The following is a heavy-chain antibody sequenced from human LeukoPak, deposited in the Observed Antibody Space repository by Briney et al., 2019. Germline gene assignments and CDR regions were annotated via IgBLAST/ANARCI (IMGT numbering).Heavy chain of an antibody. CDR1: GYSISSGYY. CDR2: IYYSGST. V-gene: IGHV4-38-2*02. J-gene: IGHJ4*02. Sequence: TSETLSLTCTVSGYSISSGYYWGWIRQPPGKGLEWIGYIYYSGSTYYNPSLKSRVTISVDTSKNQFSLKLSSVTAADTAVYYCATRYDSSGYDFDYWGQGTLVTVSS. D-gene: IGHD3-22*01. CDR3: ATRYDSSGYDFDY.